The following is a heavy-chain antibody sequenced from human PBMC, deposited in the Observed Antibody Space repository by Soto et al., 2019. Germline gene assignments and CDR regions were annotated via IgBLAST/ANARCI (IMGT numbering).Heavy chain of an antibody. CDR1: GDSVSSTSTA. D-gene: IGHD6-19*01. V-gene: IGHV6-1*01. CDR3: ARGSYYSGWV. J-gene: IGHJ4*02. CDR2: TYYRSKWYS. Sequence: SQTLSLTCAISGDSVSSTSTAWSWIRQSPSRGLEWLGRTYYRSKWYSDYAVSVKSRITINPDTSKNQLSLQLKSVTPEDTAVYYCARGSYYSGWVWGQGTLVTVSS.